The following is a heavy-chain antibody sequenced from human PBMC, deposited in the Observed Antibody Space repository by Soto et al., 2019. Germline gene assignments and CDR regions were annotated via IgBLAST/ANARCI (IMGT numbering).Heavy chain of an antibody. J-gene: IGHJ3*02. V-gene: IGHV3-48*03. CDR1: GFTFSRYE. D-gene: IGHD3-22*01. CDR3: VRDWGNYYDNSGADDFEI. CDR2: ISSSGDTI. Sequence: VQLVESGGGLGQPGGSLRLSCAASGFTFSRYEMNWVRQAPGKGLEWVSYISSSGDTIYYADSVKGRFTISRANAKNSLHLQMNSLRAEDTAVYFCVRDWGNYYDNSGADDFEIWGQGTKVIVTP.